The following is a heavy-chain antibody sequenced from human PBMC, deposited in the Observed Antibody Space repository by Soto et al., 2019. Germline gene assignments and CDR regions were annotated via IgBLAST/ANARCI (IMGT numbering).Heavy chain of an antibody. Sequence: EMQLLESGGGLVQPGGSLILSCAASGFSFSTYSQSWVRQSPGKGLEWVSGISGTGESKHYADSARGRFAISRDNSRNTLSLQMSSLRAEDTAVYYCAKSWGDRWNTYYFRRWGQGTLVTVSS. D-gene: IGHD3-10*02. V-gene: IGHV3-23*01. J-gene: IGHJ4*02. CDR3: AKSWGDRWNTYYFRR. CDR2: ISGTGESK. CDR1: GFSFSTYS.